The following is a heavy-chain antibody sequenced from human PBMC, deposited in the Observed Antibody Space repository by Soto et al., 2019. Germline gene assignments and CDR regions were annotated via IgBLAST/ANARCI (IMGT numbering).Heavy chain of an antibody. CDR3: ASTEPRGYSYGGWFDP. D-gene: IGHD5-18*01. CDR2: ISSSGSTI. J-gene: IGHJ5*02. CDR1: GFTFSDYY. V-gene: IGHV3-11*01. Sequence: VGSLRLSCAASGFTFSDYYMSWIRQAPGKGLEWVSYISSSGSTIYYADSVKGRFTISRDNAKNSLYLQMNSLRAEDTAVYYCASTEPRGYSYGGWFDPWGQGTLVTVSS.